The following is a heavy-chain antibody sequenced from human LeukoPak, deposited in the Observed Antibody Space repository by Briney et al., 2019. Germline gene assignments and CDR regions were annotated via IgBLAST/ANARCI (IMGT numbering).Heavy chain of an antibody. D-gene: IGHD6-19*01. V-gene: IGHV1-2*02. CDR1: GYTFTGYY. J-gene: IGHJ5*02. CDR2: INPNSGGT. CDR3: ARDGAAVAGPFGWFDP. Sequence: ASVKVSCKASGYTFTGYYMHWVRQAPGQGLEWMGWINPNSGGTNYAQEFQGRVTMTRDTSISTAYMELSRLRSDDTAVYYCARDGAAVAGPFGWFDPWGQGTLVTVSS.